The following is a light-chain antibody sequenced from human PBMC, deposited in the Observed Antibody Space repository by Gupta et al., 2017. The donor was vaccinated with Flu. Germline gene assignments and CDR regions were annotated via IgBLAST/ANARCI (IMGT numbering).Light chain of an antibody. CDR3: QQYNSYSYT. CDR2: KAS. J-gene: IGKJ2*01. Sequence: DIQMTQSPSTLSASVGDRVTITCRAIQSISSWLAWYQQKPGKAPKLLIYKASSLESGVPSRFSGSGSGTEFTLTFSSLQPDDFATYYCQQYNSYSYTFGQGTKLEIK. CDR1: QSISSW. V-gene: IGKV1-5*03.